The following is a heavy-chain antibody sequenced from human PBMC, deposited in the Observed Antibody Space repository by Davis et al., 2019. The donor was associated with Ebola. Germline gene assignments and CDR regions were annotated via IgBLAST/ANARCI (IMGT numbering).Heavy chain of an antibody. D-gene: IGHD4-11*01. J-gene: IGHJ6*02. CDR3: ARDPRYSNYFVGMDV. V-gene: IGHV3-48*03. Sequence: GGSLRLSCAASGFTFSSYEMNWVRQAPGKGLEWVSYISSSGSTIYYADSVKGRFTISRDNSKNTLYLQMNSLRAEDTAVYYCARDPRYSNYFVGMDVWGQGTTVTVSS. CDR2: ISSSGSTI. CDR1: GFTFSSYE.